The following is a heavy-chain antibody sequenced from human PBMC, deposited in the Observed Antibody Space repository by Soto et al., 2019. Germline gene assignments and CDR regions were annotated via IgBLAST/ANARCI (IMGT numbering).Heavy chain of an antibody. CDR2: ISAYNGNT. CDR1: GYTFHSYG. J-gene: IGHJ5*02. Sequence: VASVKLSCKASGYTFHSYGISSVRQAPGQGLEWMGWISAYNGNTNYAQKLQGRVTMTTDTSTSTAYMELRSLRSDDTAVYYCSRYTRRYADFDWDYWFDPWGQGTLVTVSS. D-gene: IGHD3-9*01. V-gene: IGHV1-18*01. CDR3: SRYTRRYADFDWDYWFDP.